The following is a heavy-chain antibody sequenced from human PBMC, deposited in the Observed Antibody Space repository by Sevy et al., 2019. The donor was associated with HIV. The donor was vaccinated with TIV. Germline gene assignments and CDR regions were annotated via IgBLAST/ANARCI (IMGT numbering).Heavy chain of an antibody. J-gene: IGHJ4*02. D-gene: IGHD2-15*01. CDR3: ARGPVVPPGGFDY. CDR2: IYHSGST. Sequence: SETLSLTCAVSGGSISSGGYSWSWIRQPPGKGLEWIGYIYHSGSTYYHPSLKSRVTISVDRSKNQFSLKLSSVTAADTAVYYCARGPVVPPGGFDYWGQGTLVTVSS. CDR1: GGSISSGGYS. V-gene: IGHV4-30-2*01.